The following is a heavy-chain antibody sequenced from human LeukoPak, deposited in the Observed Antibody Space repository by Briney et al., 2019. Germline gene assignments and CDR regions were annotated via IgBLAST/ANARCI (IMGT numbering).Heavy chain of an antibody. J-gene: IGHJ3*02. D-gene: IGHD2-8*01. V-gene: IGHV3-21*01. CDR3: ARERTYCTNGVCFDAFDI. Sequence: GGSLRLSCAASGFTFSSYSMNWVRQAPGKGLEWVSSISSSRSYMYDAESLKGRFTISRDNAKNSLYLQMNSLRAEDTAVYFCARERTYCTNGVCFDAFDIWGQGTMVTVSS. CDR1: GFTFSSYS. CDR2: ISSSRSYM.